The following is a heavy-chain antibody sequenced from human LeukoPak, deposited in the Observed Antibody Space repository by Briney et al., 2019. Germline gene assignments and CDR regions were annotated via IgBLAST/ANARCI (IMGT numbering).Heavy chain of an antibody. CDR3: AREQSITVAGTDY. Sequence: ASVKVSCKASGYTFTGYYVHWVRQAPGQGLEWKGRIIPSTGGTVYAQKFQGRVTMTRDTSISTVYLELSSLRSDDTALYFCAREQSITVAGTDYWGQGTLVTVSS. CDR1: GYTFTGYY. CDR2: IIPSTGGT. V-gene: IGHV1-2*06. J-gene: IGHJ4*02. D-gene: IGHD6-19*01.